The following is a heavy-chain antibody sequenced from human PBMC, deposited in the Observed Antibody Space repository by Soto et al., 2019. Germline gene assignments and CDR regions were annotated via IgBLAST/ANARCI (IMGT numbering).Heavy chain of an antibody. D-gene: IGHD3-3*01. Sequence: PGGSLRLSCAASGFTFSSYGMHWVRQAPGKGLEWVAVISYDASNRYYADSVKGRFTISRDNSKNTLYLQMNSLRAEDTALYYCAHSPSLTTIFGVAFDNWGKETLFTFP. CDR3: AHSPSLTTIFGVAFDN. V-gene: IGHV3-30*03. CDR1: GFTFSSYG. J-gene: IGHJ4*02. CDR2: ISYDASNR.